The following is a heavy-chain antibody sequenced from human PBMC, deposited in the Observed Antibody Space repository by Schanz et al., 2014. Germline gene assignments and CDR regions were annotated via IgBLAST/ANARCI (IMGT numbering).Heavy chain of an antibody. CDR3: ARDLAFGGVYDRHSDS. CDR2: IWSDGSRT. Sequence: QVQLVESGGGVVQRGGSLRLSCAASGFIFSNYGMHWVRQAPGKGLEWVAFIWSDGSRTYHAESVKGRFTISRDNSRNTLYLQMDSLRDEDTALYYCARDLAFGGVYDRHSDSWGQGTLVTVSS. CDR1: GFIFSNYG. V-gene: IGHV3-30*02. J-gene: IGHJ4*02. D-gene: IGHD3-16*01.